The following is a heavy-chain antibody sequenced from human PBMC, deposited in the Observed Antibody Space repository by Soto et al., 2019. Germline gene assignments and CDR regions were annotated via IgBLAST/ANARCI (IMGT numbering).Heavy chain of an antibody. Sequence: ASVKVSCKASGYTFTSFAIHWVRQAPGQRLEWMGWINAGNGNAKYSQKFQARVSITRDTSASTAYMELSSLTSEDTAVYYCARVTGYYAPDYWGQGTLVTVSS. J-gene: IGHJ4*02. V-gene: IGHV1-3*01. CDR3: ARVTGYYAPDY. CDR2: INAGNGNA. CDR1: GYTFTSFA. D-gene: IGHD3-9*01.